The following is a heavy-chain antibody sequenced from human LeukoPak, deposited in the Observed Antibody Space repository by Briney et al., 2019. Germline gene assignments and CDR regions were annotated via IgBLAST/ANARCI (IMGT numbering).Heavy chain of an antibody. CDR1: GYTFISHY. J-gene: IGHJ4*02. CDR3: ARASYSSGSYYFDY. CDR2: INPSGSSP. D-gene: IGHD6-19*01. Sequence: ASVKVSCKASGYTFISHYLHWVRQAPGHGHERMGIINPSGSSPSYAQKSQGRVTMTRDTSTSTVYMALSSLRSEDTAVYYCARASYSSGSYYFDYWGQGTLVTVSS. V-gene: IGHV1-46*03.